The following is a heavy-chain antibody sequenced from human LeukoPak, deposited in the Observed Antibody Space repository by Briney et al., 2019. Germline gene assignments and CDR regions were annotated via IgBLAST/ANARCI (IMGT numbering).Heavy chain of an antibody. CDR1: GFTFNNYG. CDR2: MWYDESSK. CDR3: ARDTRKGDLDY. Sequence: GGSLRLSREASGFTFNNYGLHWVRQAPGKGLEWVTVMWYDESSKSYADSVMGRFTISRDNSKNTLYLQMNSLRADDTALYYCARDTRKGDLDYWGQGTLVTVSS. D-gene: IGHD3-16*01. J-gene: IGHJ4*02. V-gene: IGHV3-33*01.